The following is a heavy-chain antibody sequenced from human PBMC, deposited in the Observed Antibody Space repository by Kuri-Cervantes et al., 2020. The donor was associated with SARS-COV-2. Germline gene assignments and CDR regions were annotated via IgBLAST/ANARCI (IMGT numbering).Heavy chain of an antibody. D-gene: IGHD3-10*01. CDR3: TRTYMVRGVEFDY. V-gene: IGHV3-48*03. CDR1: GFTFSSYE. CDR2: ISSGGDNI. Sequence: GGSLRLSCAASGFTFSSYEMIWVRQAPGKGLEWISYISSGGDNIYYADSVKGRFTISRDNANDPLFLQMNSLRAEDTAVYYCTRTYMVRGVEFDYWGQGTLVTVSS. J-gene: IGHJ4*02.